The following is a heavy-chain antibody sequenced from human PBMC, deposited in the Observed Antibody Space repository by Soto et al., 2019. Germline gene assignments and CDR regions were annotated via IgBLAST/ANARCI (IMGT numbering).Heavy chain of an antibody. Sequence: QITLKESGPTLVKPTQTLTLTCTFSGLSLSTSGEAVGWIRQPPGKALDWLALIYCDDDKRYNPTLKTSLTITKDTSKNQVVLTLTNMDPVDTATYYCAHYVSTSPAGWFAPWGQGILVPVSS. CDR2: IYCDDDK. J-gene: IGHJ5*02. V-gene: IGHV2-5*02. CDR3: AHYVSTSPAGWFAP. CDR1: GLSLSTSGEA. D-gene: IGHD3-10*02.